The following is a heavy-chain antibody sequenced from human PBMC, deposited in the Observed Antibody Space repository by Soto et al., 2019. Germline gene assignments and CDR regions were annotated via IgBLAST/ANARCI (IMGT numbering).Heavy chain of an antibody. Sequence: ASVNVSCKSSGYTFTSYCISWVRQAPGQGLEWMGWISGYNFNTNYAQKLQGRVTMTTDISTSTAYMELRSLRSDDTAVYYCATLYCSSATCQLDYWGQGTLVTVSS. CDR2: ISGYNFNT. CDR3: ATLYCSSATCQLDY. V-gene: IGHV1-18*01. J-gene: IGHJ4*02. D-gene: IGHD2-2*01. CDR1: GYTFTSYC.